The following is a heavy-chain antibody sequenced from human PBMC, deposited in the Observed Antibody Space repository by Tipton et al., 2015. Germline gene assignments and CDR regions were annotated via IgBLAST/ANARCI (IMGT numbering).Heavy chain of an antibody. CDR3: ARHRNYALWSGDPYEIDV. CDR2: IHYRGTT. CDR1: GGSISDGGYY. Sequence: TLSLTCTVSGGSISDGGYYWSWIRQNPGKGLEWIGHIHYRGTTHYNPSLQSRITMSVDTSKNHFSLNLTSVTAADTAVYYCARHRNYALWSGDPYEIDVWGQGTTVAVSS. V-gene: IGHV4-31*03. D-gene: IGHD3-3*01. J-gene: IGHJ6*02.